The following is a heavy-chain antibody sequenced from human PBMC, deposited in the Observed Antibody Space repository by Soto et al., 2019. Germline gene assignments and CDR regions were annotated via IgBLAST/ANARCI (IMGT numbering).Heavy chain of an antibody. CDR1: GGSISSYY. CDR3: ARVKNAPGDKYYDSSGRIWDYFDY. D-gene: IGHD3-22*01. Sequence: SETLSLTCAVYGGSISSYYWSWIRQPPGKGLEWIGYIYYSGSTNYNPSLKSRVTISVDTSKNQFSLKLSSVTAADTAVYYCARVKNAPGDKYYDSSGRIWDYFDYWGQGTLVTVSS. CDR2: IYYSGST. J-gene: IGHJ4*02. V-gene: IGHV4-59*01.